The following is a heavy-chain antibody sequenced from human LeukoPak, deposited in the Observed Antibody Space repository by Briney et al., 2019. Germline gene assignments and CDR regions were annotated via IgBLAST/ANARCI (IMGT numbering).Heavy chain of an antibody. V-gene: IGHV1-2*02. Sequence: ASVKVSCKASVYTLTDYYIHWVRHPPAQGLEWMCWINPNSGGRNYAQKFHGRVTMSRDTSINTAYVEVSRLRSDDTAVYYRARTPSFGSVAFDIWGQGTMVTVSS. J-gene: IGHJ3*02. CDR3: ARTPSFGSVAFDI. CDR1: VYTLTDYY. CDR2: INPNSGGR. D-gene: IGHD3-10*01.